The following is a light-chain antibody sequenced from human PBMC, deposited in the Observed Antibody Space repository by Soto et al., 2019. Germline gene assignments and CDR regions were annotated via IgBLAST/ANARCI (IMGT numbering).Light chain of an antibody. CDR1: QSSSNY. J-gene: IGKJ3*01. Sequence: DIQMTQSPSSLSASVGDRVTITCRASQSSSNYFNWYQQKPGKAPKLLIYAASSLQSGVPSRFSGSRSGTDFTLTISSLQPEDIATYSRQQSYATLSTFGPGTHVDI. CDR3: QQSYATLST. V-gene: IGKV1-39*01. CDR2: AAS.